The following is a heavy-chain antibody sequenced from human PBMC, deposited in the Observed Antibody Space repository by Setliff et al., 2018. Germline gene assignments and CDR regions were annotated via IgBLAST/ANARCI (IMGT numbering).Heavy chain of an antibody. CDR1: GGTFSSYG. CDR3: VREGVDTRSSTDYRYYMDV. Sequence: SVKVSCKASGGTFSSYGISWVRQAPGQGLEWRGGTIPMFGTTSYARQFQGRVTIITDESTSTAYMQLSSLGSEDTAVYYCVREGVDTRSSTDYRYYMDVWGKGTTVTVSS. D-gene: IGHD5-18*01. J-gene: IGHJ6*03. CDR2: TIPMFGTT. V-gene: IGHV1-69*05.